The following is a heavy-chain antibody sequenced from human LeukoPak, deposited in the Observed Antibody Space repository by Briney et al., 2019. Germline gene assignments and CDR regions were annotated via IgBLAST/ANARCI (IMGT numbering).Heavy chain of an antibody. V-gene: IGHV3-21*01. Sequence: GGSLRLSCAASGFTFSSYSMNWVRQAPGKGLEWVSSISSSSSYIYYADAVKGRFTITRDYAKNSLYLQMNSLASEDTAVYYCAGDFCGDLIFDIWGQGTMVTVSS. CDR2: ISSSSSYI. D-gene: IGHD4-17*01. J-gene: IGHJ3*02. CDR1: GFTFSSYS. CDR3: AGDFCGDLIFDI.